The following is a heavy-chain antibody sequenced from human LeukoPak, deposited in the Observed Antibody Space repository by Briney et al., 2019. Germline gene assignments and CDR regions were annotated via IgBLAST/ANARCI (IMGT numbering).Heavy chain of an antibody. V-gene: IGHV3-74*01. CDR2: ISSDGSST. CDR1: GFTFSRYN. D-gene: IGHD2-2*01. CDR3: ARGDCSTISCPQXWFDP. Sequence: PGGSLRLSCAASGFTFSRYNMHWVRQAPGKGLVWVSRISSDGSSTRYADSVKGRFTISRDNAKNTLYLQVNSLRAEDTAVYYCARGDCSTISCPQXWFDPXGXGTXVTV. J-gene: IGHJ5*02.